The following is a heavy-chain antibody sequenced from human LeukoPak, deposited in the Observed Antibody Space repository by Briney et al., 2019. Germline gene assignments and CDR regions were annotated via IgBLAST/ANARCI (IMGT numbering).Heavy chain of an antibody. Sequence: SETLSLTCTVSGGSISSSTYYWAWIRQPPGKGLEWIGSIYYVGSTYYNPFLKSRVTISLDTSKNQFSLKLTSVTAADTAVYYCARHKTGSHYSFDFWGQGTLVTVSS. J-gene: IGHJ4*02. V-gene: IGHV4-39*01. CDR2: IYYVGST. CDR3: ARHKTGSHYSFDF. CDR1: GGSISSSTYY. D-gene: IGHD1-26*01.